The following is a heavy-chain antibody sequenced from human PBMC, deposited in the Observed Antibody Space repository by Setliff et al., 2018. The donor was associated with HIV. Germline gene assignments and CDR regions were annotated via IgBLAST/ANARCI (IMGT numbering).Heavy chain of an antibody. V-gene: IGHV3-64D*09. CDR3: VKPYTGYYYDGSVYDDF. CDR2: LSRGGDNT. Sequence: GGSLRLSCAASGFTFSDCSMNWVRQAPGKRPEYVAALSRGGDNTKYADSVKGRFIISRDTSKNTLYLQMSSLRPDDTAIYYCVKPYTGYYYDGSVYDDFWGQGTLVTVSS. D-gene: IGHD3-22*01. J-gene: IGHJ4*02. CDR1: GFTFSDCS.